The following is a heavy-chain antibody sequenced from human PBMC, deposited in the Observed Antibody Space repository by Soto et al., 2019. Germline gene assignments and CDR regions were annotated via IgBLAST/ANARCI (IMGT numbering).Heavy chain of an antibody. D-gene: IGHD3-16*02. CDR2: IYYSGST. J-gene: IGHJ6*02. Sequence: QVQLQESGPGLVKPSQTLSLTCTVSGGSISSGGYYWSWIRQHPGKGLEWIGYIYYSGSTYYNPSHKSLVTRSVDTSKNQVSLKLSSVTAADTAVYYFARDYRASYPAYYYYGMDVWGQGTTFTVSS. CDR3: ARDYRASYPAYYYYGMDV. V-gene: IGHV4-31*01. CDR1: GGSISSGGYY.